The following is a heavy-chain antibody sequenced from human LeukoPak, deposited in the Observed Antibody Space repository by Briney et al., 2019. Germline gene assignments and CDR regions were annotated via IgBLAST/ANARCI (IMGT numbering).Heavy chain of an antibody. D-gene: IGHD7-27*01. J-gene: IGHJ3*02. CDR1: GFTFSGSA. Sequence: GGSLRLSCAASGFTFSGSAMHWVRQASGKGLEWVGRIRSKANSYATAYAASVKGRFTISRDDSKNTAYLQMNSLKTEDTAVYYCTRHGGLGIDAFDIWGQGTMVTVSS. CDR3: TRHGGLGIDAFDI. V-gene: IGHV3-73*01. CDR2: IRSKANSYAT.